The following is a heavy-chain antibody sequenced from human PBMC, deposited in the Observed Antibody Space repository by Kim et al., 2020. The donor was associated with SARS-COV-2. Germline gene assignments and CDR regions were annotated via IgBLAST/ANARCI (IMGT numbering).Heavy chain of an antibody. Sequence: ASVKVSCKASGYTFTDYALYWVRQAPGQRLEWMGWINAGNGNTRYSQTFQGRVTITRDTSATMVYLELSSLRSEDTAVYYCAREGHSRGSLGFDHWGQGTLVTVSS. CDR2: INAGNGNT. D-gene: IGHD6-19*01. CDR1: GYTFTDYA. CDR3: AREGHSRGSLGFDH. V-gene: IGHV1-3*01. J-gene: IGHJ4*02.